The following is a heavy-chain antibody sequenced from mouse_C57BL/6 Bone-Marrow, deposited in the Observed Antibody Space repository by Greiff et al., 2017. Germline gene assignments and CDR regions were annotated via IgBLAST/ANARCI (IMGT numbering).Heavy chain of an antibody. Sequence: EVQRVESGEGLVKPGGSLKLSCAASGFTFSSYAMSWVRQTPAKRLVWVAYISSGGDYIYYADTVKGRFAISRDNARNNLYLQMSSVKSEDTAMYYCTRDFWFAYWGQGTLVTVSA. J-gene: IGHJ3*01. CDR2: ISSGGDYI. CDR3: TRDFWFAY. CDR1: GFTFSSYA. V-gene: IGHV5-9-1*02.